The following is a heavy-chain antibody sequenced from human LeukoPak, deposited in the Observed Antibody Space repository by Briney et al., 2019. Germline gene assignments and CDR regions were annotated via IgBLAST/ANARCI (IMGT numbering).Heavy chain of an antibody. CDR2: ISYSSSTR. Sequence: GGSLRLSCTASGFPFSSYNMNWVRQAPGKGLEWVSYISYSSSTRYYADSVKGRFTISRDNAKNSLYLQFNSPRDEDMAVYYCARVGSEWLVNDYWGQGALVTVSS. V-gene: IGHV3-48*02. CDR1: GFPFSSYN. J-gene: IGHJ4*02. CDR3: ARVGSEWLVNDY. D-gene: IGHD6-19*01.